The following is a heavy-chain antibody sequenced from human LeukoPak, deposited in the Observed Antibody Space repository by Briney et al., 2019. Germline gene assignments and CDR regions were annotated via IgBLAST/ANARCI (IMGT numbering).Heavy chain of an antibody. J-gene: IGHJ6*04. V-gene: IGHV3-20*04. CDR1: GFTFDDYG. D-gene: IGHD6-19*01. CDR2: INWNGGST. Sequence: GRSLRLSCAASGFTFDDYGMSWVRQAPGKWLEWVSGINWNGGSTGYADSVKGRFTISRDNAKNSLYLQMNSLRAEDTALYYCARDRRGGSSGWYSDVWGKGTTVTVSS. CDR3: ARDRRGGSSGWYSDV.